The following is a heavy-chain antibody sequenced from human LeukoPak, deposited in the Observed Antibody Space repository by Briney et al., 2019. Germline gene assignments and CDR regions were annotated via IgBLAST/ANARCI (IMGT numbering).Heavy chain of an antibody. Sequence: GGSLRLSCAASGFTFSDYYMSWIRQAPGKGLEWVRYIGSSGSTIYYADSVKGRFTISRDNAKNSLYLQMNSLRAEDTAVYYCAVETYCSGGSCYGWGQGTLVTVSS. V-gene: IGHV3-11*04. CDR1: GFTFSDYY. D-gene: IGHD2-15*01. J-gene: IGHJ4*02. CDR2: IGSSGSTI. CDR3: AVETYCSGGSCYG.